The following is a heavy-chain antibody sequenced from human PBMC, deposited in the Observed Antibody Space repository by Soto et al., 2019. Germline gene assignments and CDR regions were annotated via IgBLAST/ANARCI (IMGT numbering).Heavy chain of an antibody. D-gene: IGHD1-26*01. CDR3: TTSNSGSYLYYGMDV. Sequence: EVQLVESGGGLVKPGGSLRLSCAASGFSFSNAWMSWVRQAPGKGLEWVGRIKSKTDGGTTDYAAPVKGRFTISRDDSKNTLYLQMNSLKTEDTAAYDCTTSNSGSYLYYGMDVWGQGTSVTVSS. J-gene: IGHJ6*02. CDR2: IKSKTDGGTT. V-gene: IGHV3-15*01. CDR1: GFSFSNAW.